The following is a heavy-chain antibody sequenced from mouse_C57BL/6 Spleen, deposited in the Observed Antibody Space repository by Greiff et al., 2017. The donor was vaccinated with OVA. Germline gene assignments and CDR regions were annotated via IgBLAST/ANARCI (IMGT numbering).Heavy chain of an antibody. V-gene: IGHV2-2*01. CDR1: GFSLTSYG. Sequence: QVQLQQSGPGLVQPSQSLSITCTVSGFSLTSYGVHWVRQSPGKGLEWLGVIWSGGSTDYNAAFISRLSISKDNSKSQVFFKMNSLQADDTAIYYCARTLYYYGSSSHYYAMDYWGQGTSVTVSS. CDR3: ARTLYYYGSSSHYYAMDY. CDR2: IWSGGST. D-gene: IGHD1-1*01. J-gene: IGHJ4*01.